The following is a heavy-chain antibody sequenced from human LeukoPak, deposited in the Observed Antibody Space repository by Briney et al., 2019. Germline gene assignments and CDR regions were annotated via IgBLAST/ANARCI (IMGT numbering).Heavy chain of an antibody. CDR3: ANTPRYSAARQSPFDY. Sequence: PGGSLRLSCAASGFTFSTYGMHWVRHAPGNGLEWVAVIEYDGRNIHYTASVKGRFPISRDNSKKTLYLQMNSLRAEDTAVYYCANTPRYSAARQSPFDYWGQGTLVTVSS. CDR1: GFTFSTYG. D-gene: IGHD6-6*01. V-gene: IGHV3-30*18. J-gene: IGHJ4*02. CDR2: IEYDGRNI.